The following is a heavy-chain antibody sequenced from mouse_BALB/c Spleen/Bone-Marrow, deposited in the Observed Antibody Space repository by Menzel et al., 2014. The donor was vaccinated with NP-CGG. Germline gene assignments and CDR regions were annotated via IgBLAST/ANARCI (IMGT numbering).Heavy chain of an antibody. Sequence: EVQGVESGGGLVQPGGSLKLSCATSGFDFSRYWMSLVRQAPGKGLEWIGEINPDSSTINYTPSLKDKFIISRDNAKNTLYLQMSKVRSEDTALYYCARLNYYGNLFVWGAGTTVTVSS. V-gene: IGHV4-1*02. J-gene: IGHJ1*01. D-gene: IGHD1-1*01. CDR2: INPDSSTI. CDR3: ARLNYYGNLFV. CDR1: GFDFSRYW.